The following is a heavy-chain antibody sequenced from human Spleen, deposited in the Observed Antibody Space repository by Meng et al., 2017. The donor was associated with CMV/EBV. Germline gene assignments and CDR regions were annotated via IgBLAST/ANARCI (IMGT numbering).Heavy chain of an antibody. CDR2: IYHSGST. Sequence: SGGSISSGGYYWSWIRQHPGKGLEWIGYIYHSGSTYYNPSLKSRVTISVDTSKNQFSLKLSSVTAADTAVYYCARTPGAGAHGWFDPWGQGTLVTVSS. CDR1: GGSISSGGYY. V-gene: IGHV4-31*02. CDR3: ARTPGAGAHGWFDP. J-gene: IGHJ5*02. D-gene: IGHD6-19*01.